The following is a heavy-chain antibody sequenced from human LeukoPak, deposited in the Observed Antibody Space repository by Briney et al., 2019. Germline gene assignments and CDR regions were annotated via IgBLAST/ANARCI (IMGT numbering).Heavy chain of an antibody. CDR2: IYTSGST. V-gene: IGHV4-61*02. D-gene: IGHD1-26*01. Sequence: SQTLSLTCTVSGGSISSGSYYWSWIRQPAGKGLEWIGRIYTSGSTNYNPSLKSRVTISVDTSKNQFSLKLSSVTAADTAVYYCARELGYSGSYRDAFEIWGQGTMVTVSS. J-gene: IGHJ3*02. CDR1: GGSISSGSYY. CDR3: ARELGYSGSYRDAFEI.